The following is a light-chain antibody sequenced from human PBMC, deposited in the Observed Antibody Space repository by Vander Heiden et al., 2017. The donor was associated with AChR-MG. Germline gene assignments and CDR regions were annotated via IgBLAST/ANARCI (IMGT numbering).Light chain of an antibody. Sequence: QPMLTPPPSASGAPGQPLTIYGTADRPTIGACYVVHWPQHLAGTTHQVPIFAATIRPAGLPDQFSGSKSGTSASLAITGLQTDDEGDYYCQSSDSSLNLIFGGGTKLTVL. CDR1: RPTIGACYV. CDR3: QSSDSSLNLI. CDR2: AAT. V-gene: IGLV1-40*01. J-gene: IGLJ2*01.